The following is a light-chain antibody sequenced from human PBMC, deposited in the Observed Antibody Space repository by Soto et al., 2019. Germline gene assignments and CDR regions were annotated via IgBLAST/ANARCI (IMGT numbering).Light chain of an antibody. CDR1: SSNIGSNS. Sequence: QSVLTQPPSASGTPGQRAAISCSGSSSNIGSNSVNWYQQLPGTAHKLLIYSNNQRPSGVPDRISGSKSGTSASLAISGLQSEDEADYYCAAWDDRLNGPVFGTGTKLTVL. V-gene: IGLV1-44*01. CDR3: AAWDDRLNGPV. CDR2: SNN. J-gene: IGLJ1*01.